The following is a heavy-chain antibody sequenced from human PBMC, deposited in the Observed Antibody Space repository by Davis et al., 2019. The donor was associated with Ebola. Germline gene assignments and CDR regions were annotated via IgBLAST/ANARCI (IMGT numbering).Heavy chain of an antibody. D-gene: IGHD6-19*01. CDR2: IISSSSTR. CDR1: AFTFSSYS. Sequence: GRSLRLSCPPSAFTFSSYSTNWVRQAPGKGLEWVSYIISSSSTRYYADSVKGRSTISRDNAKNSLYLQMNSLGAGATAVYYGARGAHSSGWYYFDYWGQGTLVTVSS. J-gene: IGHJ4*02. V-gene: IGHV3-48*01. CDR3: ARGAHSSGWYYFDY.